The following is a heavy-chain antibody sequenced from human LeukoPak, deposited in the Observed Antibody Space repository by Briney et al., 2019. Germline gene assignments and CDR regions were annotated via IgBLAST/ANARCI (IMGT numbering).Heavy chain of an antibody. Sequence: ASVKVSCKVSGYTLTELSMHWVRQAPGKGLEWMGGFDPEGGETIYAQKFQGRVTMTEDTSTDTAYMELSSLRSEDTAVYYCATDGNDYGDYRPFDYWGQGTLVTVSS. CDR1: GYTLTELS. CDR2: FDPEGGET. D-gene: IGHD4-17*01. J-gene: IGHJ4*02. CDR3: ATDGNDYGDYRPFDY. V-gene: IGHV1-24*01.